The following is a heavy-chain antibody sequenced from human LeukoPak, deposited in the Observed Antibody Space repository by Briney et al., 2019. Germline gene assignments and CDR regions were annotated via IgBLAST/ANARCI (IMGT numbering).Heavy chain of an antibody. CDR2: ISADNGNT. D-gene: IGHD6-13*01. CDR3: ARDHMLRSAAGTLDY. Sequence: ASVTVFCKASGYSFNRYGVTWVRQAPGQGLEWMGWISADNGNTNYAEKFQGRVTMTTDTSTSTAYMELRGLRSDDTAVYYCARDHMLRSAAGTLDYWGQGTLVTVSS. V-gene: IGHV1-18*01. CDR1: GYSFNRYG. J-gene: IGHJ4*02.